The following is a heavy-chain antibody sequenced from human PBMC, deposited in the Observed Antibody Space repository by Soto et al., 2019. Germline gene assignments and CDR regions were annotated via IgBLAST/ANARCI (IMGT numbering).Heavy chain of an antibody. CDR1: GGSISSGNYY. CDR3: ARGPTWSGYYPFDY. D-gene: IGHD3-3*01. J-gene: IGHJ4*02. Sequence: SETLSLTCTVSGGSISSGNYYWSWIRQHPGKGLEWIGYIYYSGNTYYNPSLKSRVTISVDTSKNQFSLKLSSVTAADTAVYYCARGPTWSGYYPFDYWGQGTLVTVS. V-gene: IGHV4-31*03. CDR2: IYYSGNT.